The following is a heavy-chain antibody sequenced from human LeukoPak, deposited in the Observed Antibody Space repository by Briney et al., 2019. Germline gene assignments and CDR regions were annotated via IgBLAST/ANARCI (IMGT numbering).Heavy chain of an antibody. J-gene: IGHJ4*02. CDR2: IYYSGST. Sequence: SETLSLTCTVSGGSISSYYWNWIRQPPGEGLEWIGYIYYSGSTNYNPSLKSRVTISVDTSKNQFSLKLSSVTAADTAVYYCARDRDGYNSLDYWGQGTLVTVSS. CDR1: GGSISSYY. V-gene: IGHV4-59*01. CDR3: ARDRDGYNSLDY. D-gene: IGHD5-24*01.